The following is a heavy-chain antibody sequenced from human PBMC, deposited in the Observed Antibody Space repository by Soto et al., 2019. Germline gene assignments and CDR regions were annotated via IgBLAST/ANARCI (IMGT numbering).Heavy chain of an antibody. CDR3: ARGGYCYAFDY. Sequence: QVQLVQSGAEVKKPGSSVKVSCKASGGTFSSYTISWVRQAPGQGLEWMGRIIPILGIANYAQKFQGRVTITADKSTSTAYMELSSLRSEDTAVYYCARGGYCYAFDYWGQGTLVTVSS. V-gene: IGHV1-69*02. CDR2: IIPILGIA. CDR1: GGTFSSYT. J-gene: IGHJ4*02. D-gene: IGHD2-21*01.